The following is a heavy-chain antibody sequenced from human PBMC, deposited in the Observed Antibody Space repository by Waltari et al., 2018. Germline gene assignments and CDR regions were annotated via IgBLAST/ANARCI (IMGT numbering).Heavy chain of an antibody. CDR3: AKKPAPSSSWYRDYGMDV. V-gene: IGHV3-30*18. D-gene: IGHD6-13*01. CDR2: VAYEGSNK. J-gene: IGHJ6*02. Sequence: QVQLVESGGGVVQPGRSLRLSCAASGFTFSSYGMHWVRKAPGKGLEGVAVVAYEGSNKYYADSVKGRFTISRDNSKNTLYLQMISLRAEDTAVYYCAKKPAPSSSWYRDYGMDVWGQGTTVTVSS. CDR1: GFTFSSYG.